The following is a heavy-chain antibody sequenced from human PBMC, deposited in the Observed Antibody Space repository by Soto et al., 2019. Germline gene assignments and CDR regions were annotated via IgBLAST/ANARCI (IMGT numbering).Heavy chain of an antibody. Sequence: EVQLVESGGGLVQPGGSLRLSCTASGFIVSDTYVKWVRQAPGKGLEWVSVISNRGDTHYADSVRGRFSLSRDISDNTLHFEMNNLRVEDTAVYYCAREPRYCRGGSCSITGDAYDIWGQGTMVTVSS. J-gene: IGHJ3*02. CDR2: ISNRGDT. CDR1: GFIVSDTY. D-gene: IGHD2-15*01. CDR3: AREPRYCRGGSCSITGDAYDI. V-gene: IGHV3-66*01.